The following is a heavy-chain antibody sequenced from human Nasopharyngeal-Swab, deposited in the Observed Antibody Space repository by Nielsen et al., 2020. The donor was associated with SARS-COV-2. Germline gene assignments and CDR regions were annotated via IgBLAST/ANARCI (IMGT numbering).Heavy chain of an antibody. CDR1: GFTFSSYG. V-gene: IGHV3-23*01. CDR2: ISGGGGDT. Sequence: LSLTCAASGFTFSSYGMIWVRQAPGKGLEWVSGISGGGGDTYYADSVKDRFTISRDNSKNTLYLQTNSLRVEDTAVYYCAKAPYLRGLDVWGQGTTVTVSS. D-gene: IGHD2-21*01. J-gene: IGHJ6*02. CDR3: AKAPYLRGLDV.